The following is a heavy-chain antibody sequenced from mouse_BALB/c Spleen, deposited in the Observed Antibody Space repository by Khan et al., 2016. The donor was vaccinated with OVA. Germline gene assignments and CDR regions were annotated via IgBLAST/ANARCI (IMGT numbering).Heavy chain of an antibody. D-gene: IGHD4-1*01. CDR1: GFTFSSFG. CDR3: ARGMGPPFDY. J-gene: IGHJ2*01. CDR2: ISSGSSTI. V-gene: IGHV5-17*02. Sequence: VERGGSGGGLVQPGGSRKLSCAASGFTFSSFGMHWVRQAPEKGLEWVAYISSGSSTIYYADTVKGRFTISRDNPKNTLFLQMTSLRSEDTAMYYCARGMGPPFDYWGQGTTVTVSS.